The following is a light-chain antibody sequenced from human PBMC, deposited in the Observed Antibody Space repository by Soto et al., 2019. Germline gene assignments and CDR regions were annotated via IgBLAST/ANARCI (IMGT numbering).Light chain of an antibody. CDR2: AAF. CDR3: QQYGTSPLT. Sequence: EIVLTQSPGTLSLSPGERATLSCRASQSVTSSYLAWYQQKPGQAPRLLIYAAFSRATGISDRFSGSGSGTDFTLTISRLEPEDFAVYYCQQYGTSPLTFGGGSKVEIK. J-gene: IGKJ4*01. V-gene: IGKV3-20*01. CDR1: QSVTSSY.